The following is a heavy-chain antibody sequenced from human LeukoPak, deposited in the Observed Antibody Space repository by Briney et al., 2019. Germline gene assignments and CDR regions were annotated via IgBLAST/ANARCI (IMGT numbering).Heavy chain of an antibody. V-gene: IGHV3-30*18. Sequence: QPGGSLRLSCAASGFTFSSYEMNWVRQAPGKGLEWVATISHDGSSKNYGDSVKGRFTISRDNSRNTLYLQMNSLRPEDTAVYHCAKDWGNYFASGSSYLDYWGQGTLVTVSS. CDR2: ISHDGSSK. CDR3: AKDWGNYFASGSSYLDY. D-gene: IGHD3-10*01. CDR1: GFTFSSYE. J-gene: IGHJ4*02.